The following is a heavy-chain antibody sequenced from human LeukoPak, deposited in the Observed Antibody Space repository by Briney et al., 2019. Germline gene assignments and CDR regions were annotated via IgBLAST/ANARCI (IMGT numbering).Heavy chain of an antibody. Sequence: PGGSLRLSCVASGFTFSSMSWVRQAPGQGLEWVSYIDTSSSTIYYADSVKGRFTVSRDNAKNSLYLQMKSLRAEDTTVYYCARDMGYSGSWPGYFDYWGQGVLVTVSS. CDR1: GFTFSS. J-gene: IGHJ4*02. D-gene: IGHD1-26*01. V-gene: IGHV3-48*04. CDR2: IDTSSSTI. CDR3: ARDMGYSGSWPGYFDY.